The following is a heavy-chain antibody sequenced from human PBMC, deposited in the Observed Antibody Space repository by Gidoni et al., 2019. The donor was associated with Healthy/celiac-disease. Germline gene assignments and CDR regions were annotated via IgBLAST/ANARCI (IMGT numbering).Heavy chain of an antibody. D-gene: IGHD6-13*01. CDR2: INHSGST. J-gene: IGHJ4*02. CDR3: ARGGARGNSSPSSGYYFDY. CDR1: GGSFSGYY. Sequence: QVQLQQWGAGLLKPSETLSLTCAVYGGSFSGYYWSWIRQPPGKGLEWIGEINHSGSTNYNPSLKSRVTISVDTSKNQFSLKLSSVTAADTAVYYCARGGARGNSSPSSGYYFDYWGQGTLVTVSS. V-gene: IGHV4-34*01.